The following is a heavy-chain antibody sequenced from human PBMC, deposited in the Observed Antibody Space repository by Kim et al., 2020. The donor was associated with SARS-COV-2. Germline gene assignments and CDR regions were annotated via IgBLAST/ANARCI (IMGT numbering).Heavy chain of an antibody. D-gene: IGHD1-26*01. J-gene: IGHJ4*02. CDR1: GFTFDDYP. CDR3: AKRDSGSSRHFDY. V-gene: IGHV3-9*01. CDR2: ISSNSDTI. Sequence: GGSLRLSCAASGFTFDDYPMHWVRQAPGKGLEWVSGISSNSDTIAYADSLKGRFTISRDNAKNSLYLQMNSLRLEDTALYYCAKRDSGSSRHFDYWGQGTLLTVSS.